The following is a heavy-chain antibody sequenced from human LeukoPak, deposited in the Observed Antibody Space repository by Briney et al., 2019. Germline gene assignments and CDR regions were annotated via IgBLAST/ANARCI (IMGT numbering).Heavy chain of an antibody. J-gene: IGHJ4*02. D-gene: IGHD2-8*02. CDR1: GYTFTSYG. Sequence: ASVKVSCKASGYTFTSYGISWVRQAPGQGLEWVGWISANNGNTNYARNLQGRVTMTTATSTSTAYMDLRSLRPDDTAVYYCARVRCTGGVCYTPGIDCRGQGTLVTVSS. CDR3: ARVRCTGGVCYTPGIDC. V-gene: IGHV1-18*01. CDR2: ISANNGNT.